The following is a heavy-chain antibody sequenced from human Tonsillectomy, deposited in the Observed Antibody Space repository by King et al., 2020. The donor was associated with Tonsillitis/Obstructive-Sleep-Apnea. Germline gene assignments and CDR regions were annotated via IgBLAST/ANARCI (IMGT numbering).Heavy chain of an antibody. D-gene: IGHD6-19*01. V-gene: IGHV5-51*01. Sequence: VQLVESGAGVKKPGESLRISCKGSGYSFTSNWIGWVRQMPGKGLEWMGLIYPGDSDIRYSPSFQGKVTISADRSISTAYLQWRSLKASDTAMYYCARETYNNGWYGDFDYWGQGTLVTVSS. CDR1: GYSFTSNW. CDR3: ARETYNNGWYGDFDY. J-gene: IGHJ4*02. CDR2: IYPGDSDI.